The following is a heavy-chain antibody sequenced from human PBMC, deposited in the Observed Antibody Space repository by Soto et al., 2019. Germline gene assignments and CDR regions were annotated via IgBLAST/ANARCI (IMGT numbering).Heavy chain of an antibody. J-gene: IGHJ4*02. CDR2: TSYDGSNN. Sequence: QVQLVESGGGVVQPGTSLRLSCVGSGFTFRSYVIHWVRQAPGKGLEWVALTSYDGSNNFYGDSVEGRFTIARDNSRKTLEVLVDSMRLEDTALYYCARWGTTGGLDVWGQGTLVSVSS. CDR1: GFTFRSYV. V-gene: IGHV3-33*05. CDR3: ARWGTTGGLDV. D-gene: IGHD3-16*01.